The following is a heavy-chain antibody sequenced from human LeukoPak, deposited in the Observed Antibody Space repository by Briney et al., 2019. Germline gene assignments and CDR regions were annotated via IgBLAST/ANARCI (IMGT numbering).Heavy chain of an antibody. CDR2: IIPIFGTA. CDR1: GGTFSSYA. CDR3: AAHVYTAMVVHSFDI. D-gene: IGHD5-18*01. Sequence: SVKVSCKASGGTFSSYAISWVRQAPGQGLEWMGGIIPIFGTANYAKKFQGRVTITADESTSTDYMELSTMRSAETAVHNCAAHVYTAMVVHSFDIWGQGTMVTVSS. V-gene: IGHV1-69*13. J-gene: IGHJ3*02.